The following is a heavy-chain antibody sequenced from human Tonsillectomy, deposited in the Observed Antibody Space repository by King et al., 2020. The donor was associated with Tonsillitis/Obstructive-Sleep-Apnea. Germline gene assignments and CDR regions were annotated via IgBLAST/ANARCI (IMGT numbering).Heavy chain of an antibody. CDR3: ARDLRFLEWSDAFDI. Sequence: VQLVESGGGLVKPGGSLRLSCAASGFTFSSYSMNWVRQAPGKGLEWVSSISTSSSYIYYADSVKGRFTISRDNAKNSLYLQMNSLGAEDTAVYYCARDLRFLEWSDAFDIWGQGTMVTVSS. CDR1: GFTFSSYS. D-gene: IGHD3-3*01. V-gene: IGHV3-21*01. J-gene: IGHJ3*02. CDR2: ISTSSSYI.